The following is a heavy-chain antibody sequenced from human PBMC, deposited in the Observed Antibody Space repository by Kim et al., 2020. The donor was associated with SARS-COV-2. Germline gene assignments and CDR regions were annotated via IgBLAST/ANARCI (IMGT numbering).Heavy chain of an antibody. Sequence: GGSLRLSCAASGFTFSSYAMSWVRQAPGKGLEWVSAISGSGGSTYYADSVKGRFTISRDNSKNTLYLQMNSLRAEDTAVYYCAKDGSYYYDSSGYLKQGWGQGTLVTVSS. CDR2: ISGSGGST. CDR1: GFTFSSYA. V-gene: IGHV3-23*01. J-gene: IGHJ4*02. CDR3: AKDGSYYYDSSGYLKQG. D-gene: IGHD3-22*01.